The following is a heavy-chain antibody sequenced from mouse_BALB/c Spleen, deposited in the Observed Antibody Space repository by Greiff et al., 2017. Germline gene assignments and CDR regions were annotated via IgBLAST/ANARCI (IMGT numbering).Heavy chain of an antibody. CDR1: GFTFSSYG. CDR2: ISSGGSYT. Sequence: EVMLVESGGDLVKPGGSLKLSCAASGFTFSSYGMSWVRQTPDKRLEWVATISSGGSYTYYPDSVKGRFTISRDNAKNTLYLQMSSLKSEDTAMYYCARHITTVEGYYFDYWGQGTTLTVSS. J-gene: IGHJ2*01. V-gene: IGHV5-6*01. D-gene: IGHD1-1*01. CDR3: ARHITTVEGYYFDY.